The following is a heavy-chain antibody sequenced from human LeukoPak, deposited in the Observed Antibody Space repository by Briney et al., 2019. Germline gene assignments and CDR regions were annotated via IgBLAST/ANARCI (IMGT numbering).Heavy chain of an antibody. D-gene: IGHD6-13*01. CDR2: IDPSDSYT. V-gene: IGHV5-10-1*01. Sequence: GESLKISCKGSGYSFTSYWISWVRQMPGKGLEWMGRIDPSDSYTNYSPSFQGHVTISADRSISTAYLQWSSLKASDTAMYYCARHHSSIWAPFDYWGQGTLVTVSS. CDR3: ARHHSSIWAPFDY. CDR1: GYSFTSYW. J-gene: IGHJ4*02.